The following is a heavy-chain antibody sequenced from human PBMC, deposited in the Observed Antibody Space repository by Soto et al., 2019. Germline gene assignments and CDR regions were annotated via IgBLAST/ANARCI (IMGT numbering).Heavy chain of an antibody. CDR2: ISSSGSTI. CDR3: ARVVYDSSVKSYWYFDL. V-gene: IGHV3-48*03. J-gene: IGHJ2*01. Sequence: EVQLVESGGGLVQPGGSLRLSCAASGFTFSSYEMNWVRQAPGRGLGWVSYISSSGSTIYYADSVKGRFTISRDNAKNSLYLQMNSRRAEDTAVYYCARVVYDSSVKSYWYFDLWGRGTLVTVSS. CDR1: GFTFSSYE. D-gene: IGHD3-22*01.